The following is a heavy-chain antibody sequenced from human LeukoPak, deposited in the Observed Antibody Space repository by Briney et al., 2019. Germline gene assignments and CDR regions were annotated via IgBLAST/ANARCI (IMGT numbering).Heavy chain of an antibody. CDR3: ARDDSFLGSYGRVDAFDI. CDR1: GYTFTGYY. J-gene: IGHJ3*02. V-gene: IGHV1-2*02. CDR2: INPNSGGT. D-gene: IGHD5-18*01. Sequence: GASVKVSCKASGYTFTGYYMHWVRQAPGQGLEWMGWINPNSGGTNYAQKFQGRVTMTRDTSISTAYMELSRLRSDDTAVYYCARDDSFLGSYGRVDAFDIWGQGTMVTVSS.